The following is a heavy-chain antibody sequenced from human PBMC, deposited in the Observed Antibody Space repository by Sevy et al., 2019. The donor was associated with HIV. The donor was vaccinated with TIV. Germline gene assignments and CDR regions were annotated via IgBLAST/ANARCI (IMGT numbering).Heavy chain of an antibody. CDR2: IYYSGNT. Sequence: SETLSLTCTVSGGSIRSSNYFWGWIRQPPGKGLEWIGRIYYSGNTYYNPSLKSPVTISVDTSKNQFSLKLSSVTAADTAVYYCARHSRHGFSVNFDYWGQGTLVTVSS. CDR1: GGSIRSSNYF. J-gene: IGHJ4*02. D-gene: IGHD3-10*01. V-gene: IGHV4-39*01. CDR3: ARHSRHGFSVNFDY.